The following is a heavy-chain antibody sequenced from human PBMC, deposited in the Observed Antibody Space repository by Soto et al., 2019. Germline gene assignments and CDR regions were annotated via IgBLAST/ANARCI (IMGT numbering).Heavy chain of an antibody. CDR1: GYSISSGYH. Sequence: SETLSLTCTVSGYSISSGYHWAWIRQPPGKGLEWLGSVHYSGNTYYNPSLKSRLTISVDKSKNQFSLNLSSVTAADTAVYYCARQDRVVAEGRWFDPWGQGTLVTVS. CDR2: VHYSGNT. J-gene: IGHJ5*02. CDR3: ARQDRVVAEGRWFDP. D-gene: IGHD2-15*01. V-gene: IGHV4-38-2*02.